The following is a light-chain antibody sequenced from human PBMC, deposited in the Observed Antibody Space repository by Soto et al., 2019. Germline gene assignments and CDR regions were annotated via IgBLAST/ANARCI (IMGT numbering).Light chain of an antibody. CDR1: SSDVGGYNY. V-gene: IGLV2-11*01. Sequence: ALTQPRSVSGSPGQSVTISCTGTSSDVGGYNYVSWYQQYPGKATKVMIYAVTKRPSGVPDRISGSKSGNTASLTISGLQAEDEADYYCCSYAGSYTHYVFGTGTKVTVL. CDR2: AVT. J-gene: IGLJ1*01. CDR3: CSYAGSYTHYV.